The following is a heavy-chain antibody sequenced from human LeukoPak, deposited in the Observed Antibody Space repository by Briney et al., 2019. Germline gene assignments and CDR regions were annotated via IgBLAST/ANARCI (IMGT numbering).Heavy chain of an antibody. J-gene: IGHJ4*02. Sequence: SETLSLTCTVSGGSISSSSYYWGWIRQPPGKGLEWIGSIYYSGSTYYNPSLKSRVTISVEKSKNQFSLKLSSVTAADTAVYYCVSLYYYDSSGYPRSFDWGQGTLVTVSS. CDR3: VSLYYYDSSGYPRSFD. CDR2: IYYSGST. CDR1: GGSISSSSYY. D-gene: IGHD3-22*01. V-gene: IGHV4-39*01.